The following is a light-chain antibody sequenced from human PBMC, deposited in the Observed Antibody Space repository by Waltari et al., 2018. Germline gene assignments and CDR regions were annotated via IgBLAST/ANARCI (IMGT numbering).Light chain of an antibody. V-gene: IGLV2-23*02. CDR3: SSYAGSSKGV. CDR2: AVS. Sequence: QSALTQPASVSGSPGPSITIPCTGTSSDVGNYKRVSWYQQHPGKAPKRMIYAVSKRPSGVSDRFSGSKSGDMASLTISGLQPEDEAEYFCSSYAGSSKGVFGGWTKVTVL. CDR1: SSDVGNYKR. J-gene: IGLJ2*01.